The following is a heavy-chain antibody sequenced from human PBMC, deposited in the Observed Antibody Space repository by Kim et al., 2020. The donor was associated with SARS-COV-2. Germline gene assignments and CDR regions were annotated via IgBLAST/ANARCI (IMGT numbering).Heavy chain of an antibody. CDR1: GYSISSGSYY. V-gene: IGHV4-39*02. D-gene: IGHD6-13*01. Sequence: SETLSLTCTVSGYSISSGSYYWGWIHHPPGRRLGWGGSNYSSGTTYYNPSHKSRVTISVDTSKNQFSLKLSSVTAADTAVYYCARDVEAAGTGFDPWGQGTLVTVSS. CDR3: ARDVEAAGTGFDP. CDR2: NYSSGTT. J-gene: IGHJ5*02.